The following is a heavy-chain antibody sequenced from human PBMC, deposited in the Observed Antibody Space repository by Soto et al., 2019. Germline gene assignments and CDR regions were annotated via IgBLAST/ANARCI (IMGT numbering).Heavy chain of an antibody. CDR2: INAANGDT. V-gene: IGHV1-3*01. CDR3: VRRHVSATGIDCFDP. Sequence: ASVKVSCKASGYTFTSYGIHWVRQAPGQRLEWMGWINAANGDTKYSPKFQGRVTITRDTSASTAYMELSSLRSEDTAVYYCVRRHVSATGIDCFDPWGQGTLVTVSS. CDR1: GYTFTSYG. J-gene: IGHJ5*02. D-gene: IGHD6-13*01.